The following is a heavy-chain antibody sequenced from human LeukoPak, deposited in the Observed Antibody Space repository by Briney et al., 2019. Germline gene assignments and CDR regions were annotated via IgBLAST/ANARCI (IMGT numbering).Heavy chain of an antibody. CDR1: GGSISSGSYY. D-gene: IGHD3-22*01. V-gene: IGHV4-61*02. CDR3: ARDRYYYDSSGLRYFDY. CDR2: IYTSGST. Sequence: NPSETLSLTCTVSGGSISSGSYYWSWIRQPAGKGLEWIGRIYTSGSTNYNPSLKSRVTMSVDTSKNQFSLKLSSVTAADTAVYYCARDRYYYDSSGLRYFDYWGQGTLVTVSS. J-gene: IGHJ4*02.